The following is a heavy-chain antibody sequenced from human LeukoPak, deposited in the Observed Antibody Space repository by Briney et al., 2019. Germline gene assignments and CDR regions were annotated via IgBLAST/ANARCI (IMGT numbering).Heavy chain of an antibody. CDR2: IYYSGST. CDR1: GGSISSYY. Sequence: SETLSLTCTVSGGSISSYYWSWIRQPPGKGLEWIGYIYYSGSTNYNPSLKSRVTISVDTSKNQFSLKLSSVTAADTAVYYCARGSGIVGATLPFDYWGQGTLVTVSS. CDR3: ARGSGIVGATLPFDY. V-gene: IGHV4-59*01. J-gene: IGHJ4*02. D-gene: IGHD1-26*01.